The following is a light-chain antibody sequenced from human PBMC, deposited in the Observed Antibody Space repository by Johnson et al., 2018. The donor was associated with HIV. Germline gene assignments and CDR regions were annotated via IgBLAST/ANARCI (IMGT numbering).Light chain of an antibody. CDR2: ENN. J-gene: IGLJ1*01. CDR1: SSDMGNYA. Sequence: SVLTQPPSVSAAPGQKVTISCSGSSSDMGNYAVSWYQQLPGTAPKLLIYENNKRPSGIPDRFSGSKSGTSATLGITGLQTGDEADYYCGTWDSSLSAGGVFGTGTKVTVL. CDR3: GTWDSSLSAGGV. V-gene: IGLV1-51*02.